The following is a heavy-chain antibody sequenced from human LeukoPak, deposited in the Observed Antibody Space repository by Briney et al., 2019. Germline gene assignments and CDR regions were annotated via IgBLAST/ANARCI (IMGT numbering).Heavy chain of an antibody. V-gene: IGHV4-61*02. Sequence: SQTLSLTCTVSGGSISSGSYYWSWIRQPAGKGLEWIGRIYTSGSTNYNPSLTSRVTISVDASKNQFSLKLSSVTAADTAVYYCARGVGLDYVWGSYRTPGEYWGQGTLVTVSS. CDR2: IYTSGST. CDR1: GGSISSGSYY. J-gene: IGHJ4*02. D-gene: IGHD3-16*02. CDR3: ARGVGLDYVWGSYRTPGEY.